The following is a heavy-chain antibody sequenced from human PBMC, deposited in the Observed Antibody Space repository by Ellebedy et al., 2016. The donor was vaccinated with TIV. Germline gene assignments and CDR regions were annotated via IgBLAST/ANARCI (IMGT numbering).Heavy chain of an antibody. V-gene: IGHV3-7*01. CDR1: GFTFTNYW. CDR3: ASLAGRQRYND. Sequence: GGSLRLSCAASGFTFTNYWMSWVRQAPGKGLEWVATINQDGSEKAYVDSVKGRFTISRDNGKNSLYLQMNSLRVEDTAVYYCASLAGRQRYNDWGQGTLVTVSS. J-gene: IGHJ4*02. D-gene: IGHD6-6*01. CDR2: INQDGSEK.